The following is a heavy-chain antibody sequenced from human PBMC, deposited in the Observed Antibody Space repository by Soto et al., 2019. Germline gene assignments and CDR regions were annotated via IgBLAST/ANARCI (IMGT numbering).Heavy chain of an antibody. Sequence: AETLSLTCAVSGYSISSGYYWGWLRQPPGKVLEWIGIIYHGGSTYYNPSLNSRVTLSIDMTNNHVSLILNSVTAADTAVYYCARVGPWVPYYYDSSPYTFENWFDPWGQGTLVTVSS. V-gene: IGHV4-38-2*01. CDR1: GYSISSGYY. J-gene: IGHJ5*02. D-gene: IGHD3-22*01. CDR2: IYHGGST. CDR3: ARVGPWVPYYYDSSPYTFENWFDP.